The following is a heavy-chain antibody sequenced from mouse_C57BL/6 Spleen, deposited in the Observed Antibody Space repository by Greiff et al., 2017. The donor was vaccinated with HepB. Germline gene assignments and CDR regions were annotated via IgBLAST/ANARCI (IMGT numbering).Heavy chain of an antibody. CDR1: GYTFTSYW. CDR2: INPSSGYT. D-gene: IGHD3-3*01. V-gene: IGHV1-7*01. CDR3: ARGGWDFYWYYDV. J-gene: IGHJ1*03. Sequence: VQLQQSGAELAKPGASVKLSCKASGYTFTSYWMHWVNQRPGQGLEWIGYINPSSGYTKYNQKFKDKATLTADKSSSTAYMQLSSLTYEDPAVYYCARGGWDFYWYYDVWGTGTTVTVSS.